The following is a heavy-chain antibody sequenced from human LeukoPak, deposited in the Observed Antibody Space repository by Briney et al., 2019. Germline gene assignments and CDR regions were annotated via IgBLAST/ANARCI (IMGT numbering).Heavy chain of an antibody. CDR2: IYYSGST. CDR1: GGSIRSGDYY. Sequence: PSETLSLTCTVSGGSIRSGDYYWSWIRQRSGKGLEWIGYIYYSGSTSYNPSLKSRVTISVDKNQFSLKLSYVTVADTAVYYCARVRVVRGVTDMDVWGKGTTVTVSS. CDR3: ARVRVVRGVTDMDV. D-gene: IGHD3-10*01. V-gene: IGHV4-31*03. J-gene: IGHJ6*03.